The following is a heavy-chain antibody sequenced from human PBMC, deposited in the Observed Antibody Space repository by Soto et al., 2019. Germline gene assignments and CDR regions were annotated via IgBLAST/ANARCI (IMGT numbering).Heavy chain of an antibody. V-gene: IGHV4-59*01. Sequence: LETLSLTCTVSGGSISSYYWSWIRQPPGKGLEWIGYIYYSGSTNYNPSLKSRVTISVDTSKNQFSLKLSSVTAADTAVYYCARMVRGVRDHYYYGMDVWGQGTTVTVSS. CDR3: ARMVRGVRDHYYYGMDV. D-gene: IGHD3-10*01. J-gene: IGHJ6*02. CDR1: GGSISSYY. CDR2: IYYSGST.